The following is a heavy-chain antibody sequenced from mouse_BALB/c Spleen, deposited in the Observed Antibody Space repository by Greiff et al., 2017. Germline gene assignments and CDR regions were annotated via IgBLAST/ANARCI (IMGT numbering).Heavy chain of an antibody. D-gene: IGHD2-4*01. V-gene: IGHV1-87*01. CDR3: ARSFTTMITTGYFDY. CDR1: GYTFTSYW. J-gene: IGHJ2*01. CDR2: IYPGDGDT. Sequence: QVHVKQSGAELARPGASVKLSCKASGYTFTSYWMQWVKQRPGQGLEWIGAIYPGDGDTRYTQKFKGKATLTADKSSSTAYMQLSSLASEDSAVYYCARSFTTMITTGYFDYWGQGTTLTVSS.